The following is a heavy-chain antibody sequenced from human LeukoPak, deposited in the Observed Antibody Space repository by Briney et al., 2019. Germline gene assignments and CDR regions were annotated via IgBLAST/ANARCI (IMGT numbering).Heavy chain of an antibody. V-gene: IGHV3-30*18. J-gene: IGHJ6*02. CDR3: AKDHLTNGMDV. CDR1: GFTFSSYW. CDR2: ISYDGSNK. D-gene: IGHD1-1*01. Sequence: LTGGSLRLSCAASGFTFSSYWMSWVRQAPGKGLEWVAVISYDGSNKYYADSVKGRFTISRDNSKNTLYLQMNSLRAEDTAVYYCAKDHLTNGMDVWGQGTTVTVSS.